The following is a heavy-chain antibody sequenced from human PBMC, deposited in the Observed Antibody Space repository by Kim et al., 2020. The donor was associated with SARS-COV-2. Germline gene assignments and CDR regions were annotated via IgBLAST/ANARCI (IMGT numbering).Heavy chain of an antibody. Sequence: GGSLRLSCAASGFTLGDYLMNWVRQTPGKGLEWVSGISRYSGTIGYVDPVKGRFTISRDNAKNSLYLQMNSLRAEDTALYYCVKSSSSSQHLYFYYGMDVWGQGTTVTVSS. CDR1: GFTLGDYL. CDR2: ISRYSGTI. CDR3: VKSSSSSQHLYFYYGMDV. V-gene: IGHV3-9*01. J-gene: IGHJ6*02. D-gene: IGHD6-6*01.